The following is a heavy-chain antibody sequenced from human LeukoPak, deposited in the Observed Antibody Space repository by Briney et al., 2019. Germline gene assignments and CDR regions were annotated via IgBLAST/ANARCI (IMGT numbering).Heavy chain of an antibody. D-gene: IGHD5-18*01. CDR1: GFTFSSYW. Sequence: GGSLRLSCAASGFTFSSYWMTWIRQAPGKGLEWVANIKQDGSEKYYVDSVKGRFTISRNNAKNSLYLQMNSLRAEDTAVYYCARDTGGGYSCYDCWGQGTLVTVSS. CDR3: ARDTGGGYSCYDC. V-gene: IGHV3-7*01. J-gene: IGHJ4*02. CDR2: IKQDGSEK.